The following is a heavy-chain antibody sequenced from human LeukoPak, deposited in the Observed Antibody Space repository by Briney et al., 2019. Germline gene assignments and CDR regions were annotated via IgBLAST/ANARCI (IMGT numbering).Heavy chain of an antibody. CDR2: INPNSGGT. J-gene: IGHJ6*03. V-gene: IGHV1-2*02. D-gene: IGHD2-2*01. Sequence: GASVKVSCTASGYTFTGYYMHWVRQAPGQGLEWMGWINPNSGGTNYAQKLQGRVTMTTDTSTSTAYMELRSLRSDDTAVYYCARGFCSSTSCYGKNYYYYYMDVWGKGTTVTVSS. CDR1: GYTFTGYY. CDR3: ARGFCSSTSCYGKNYYYYYMDV.